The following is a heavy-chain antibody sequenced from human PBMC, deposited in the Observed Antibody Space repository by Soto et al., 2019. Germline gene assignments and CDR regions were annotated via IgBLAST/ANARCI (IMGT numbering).Heavy chain of an antibody. CDR1: GASISGVY. J-gene: IGHJ5*02. CDR2: IYATGTT. CDR3: VRDGTKTLRDWFDP. Sequence: PSEALSLTCTVSGASISGVYWSWIRKSAGKVLEWIGRIYATGTTDYNPSLKSRVMMSVDTSKKQFSLKLRSVTAADTAVYYCVRDGTKTLRDWFDPWGQG. V-gene: IGHV4-4*07. D-gene: IGHD1-1*01.